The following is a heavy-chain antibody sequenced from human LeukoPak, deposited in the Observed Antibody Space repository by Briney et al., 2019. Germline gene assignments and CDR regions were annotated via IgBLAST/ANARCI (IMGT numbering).Heavy chain of an antibody. V-gene: IGHV4-34*01. CDR3: AKDPVRDIVLMVYAL. Sequence: PSETLSLTCAVYGGSFSGYYWSWIRQPPGKGLEWIGEINHSGSTNYNPSLKSRVTISVDTSKNQFSLKLSSVTAADTAVYYCAKDPVRDIVLMVYALWGQGTLVTVSS. CDR1: GGSFSGYY. D-gene: IGHD2-8*01. J-gene: IGHJ4*02. CDR2: INHSGST.